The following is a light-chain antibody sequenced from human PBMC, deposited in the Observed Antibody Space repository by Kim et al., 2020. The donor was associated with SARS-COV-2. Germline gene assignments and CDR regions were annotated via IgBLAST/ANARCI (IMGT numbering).Light chain of an antibody. J-gene: IGLJ1*01. Sequence: ITISCTGTSSDVGGYNYVSWYQQHPGKAPKLMIYDVSNRPSGVSNRFSGSKSGNTASLTISGLQAEDEADYYCSSYTSSSTRFDYVFGTGTKVTVL. CDR1: SSDVGGYNY. CDR2: DVS. V-gene: IGLV2-14*03. CDR3: SSYTSSSTRFDYV.